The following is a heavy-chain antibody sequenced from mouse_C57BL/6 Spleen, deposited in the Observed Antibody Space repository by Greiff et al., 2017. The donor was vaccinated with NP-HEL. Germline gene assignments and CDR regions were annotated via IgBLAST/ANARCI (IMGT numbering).Heavy chain of an antibody. CDR3: AREGNSDFDY. CDR1: GYTFTSYW. V-gene: IGHV1-52*01. Sequence: VKQSCKASGYTFTSYWMHWVKQRPIQGLEWIGNIDPSDSETHYNQKFKDKATLTVDKSSSTAYMQLSSLTSEDSAVYYCAREGNSDFDYWGQGTTLTVSS. CDR2: IDPSDSET. D-gene: IGHD2-1*01. J-gene: IGHJ2*01.